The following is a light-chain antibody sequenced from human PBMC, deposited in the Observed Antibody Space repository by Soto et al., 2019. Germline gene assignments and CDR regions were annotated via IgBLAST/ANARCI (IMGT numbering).Light chain of an antibody. V-gene: IGKV3-20*01. CDR1: ESVSSRY. CDR2: GAS. J-gene: IGKJ1*01. Sequence: EIVLTQSPGTLSLSPGERATLSFRATESVSSRYLAWYQQKPGQAPRLLIYGASSRATGIPDRFSGSGSGTDFTLTISRLEPEDFAVYYCQQYGSSPPWTFGQGTRVEIK. CDR3: QQYGSSPPWT.